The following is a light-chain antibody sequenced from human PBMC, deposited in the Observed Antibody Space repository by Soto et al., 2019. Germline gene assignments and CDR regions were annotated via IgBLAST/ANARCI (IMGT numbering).Light chain of an antibody. Sequence: DIQMTQSPSTLSASVGDRVTITCRASQSISSWLAWYQHKPGEAPKLLISQASILESGVPPRFSGSGSGTEFTLTITSLQPGDFTTYFCQQYTTYWTFGQGTKVDIK. CDR1: QSISSW. J-gene: IGKJ1*01. CDR2: QAS. V-gene: IGKV1-5*03. CDR3: QQYTTYWT.